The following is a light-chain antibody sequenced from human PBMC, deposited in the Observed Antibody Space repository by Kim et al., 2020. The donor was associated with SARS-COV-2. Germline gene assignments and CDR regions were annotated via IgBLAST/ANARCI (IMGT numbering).Light chain of an antibody. V-gene: IGKV3-15*01. CDR3: QQYNNWPLT. CDR1: QSVSSC. Sequence: VSPGERAPLSCRASQSVSSCLAWYQQKPGQAPGLLIYGASTRATGVPARFSGSGSGTEFTLTISSLQSEDFAVYYCQQYNNWPLTFGGGTKVDIK. CDR2: GAS. J-gene: IGKJ4*01.